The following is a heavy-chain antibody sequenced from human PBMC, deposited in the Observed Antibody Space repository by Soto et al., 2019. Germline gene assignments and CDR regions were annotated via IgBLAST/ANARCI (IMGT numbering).Heavy chain of an antibody. D-gene: IGHD2-8*01. CDR3: AGGNRWSTPSHF. J-gene: IGHJ4*02. Sequence: PSETLSLTCTVSGDSVNSGGYYWSWIRQHPGMDLEWIGYMYYSGTTYYNPTLKSRVDISIDTSKNQFSLQLTSVTAADTAVYYCAGGNRWSTPSHFWGKGTQVTVSS. CDR1: GDSVNSGGYY. V-gene: IGHV4-31*03. CDR2: MYYSGTT.